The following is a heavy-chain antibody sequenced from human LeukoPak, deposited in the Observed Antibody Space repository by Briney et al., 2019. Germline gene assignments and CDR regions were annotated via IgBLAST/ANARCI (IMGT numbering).Heavy chain of an antibody. V-gene: IGHV1-18*01. D-gene: IGHD1-26*01. J-gene: IGHJ5*02. CDR1: GGTFSSYA. CDR3: ARDRIWEGGDWFDP. Sequence: ASVKVSCKASGGTFSSYAISWVRQAPGQGLEWMGWISAYNGNTNYAQKLQGRVTMTTDTSTSTAYMELRSLRSDDTAVYYCARDRIWEGGDWFDPWGQGTLVTVSS. CDR2: ISAYNGNT.